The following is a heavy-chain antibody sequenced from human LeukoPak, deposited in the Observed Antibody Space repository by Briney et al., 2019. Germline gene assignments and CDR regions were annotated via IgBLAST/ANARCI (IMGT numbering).Heavy chain of an antibody. CDR2: ISGSGGRT. J-gene: IGHJ4*02. CDR3: AKDLDSSGYYGGDY. CDR1: GFTFSSYA. Sequence: QSGGSLRLSCAASGFTFSSYAMSWVRQAPGKGLEWVSGISGSGGRTYYADSKKGRFTISRDNSKNTLYLRMNSLRVEDTAVYYCAKDLDSSGYYGGDYWGQGTLVTVSS. V-gene: IGHV3-23*01. D-gene: IGHD3-22*01.